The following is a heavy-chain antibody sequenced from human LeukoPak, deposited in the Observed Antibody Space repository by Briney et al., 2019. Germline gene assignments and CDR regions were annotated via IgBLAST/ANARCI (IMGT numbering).Heavy chain of an antibody. CDR2: IYPGDSDP. CDR1: GYTFTTYW. Sequence: GESLKISCKGSGYTFTTYWIGWVRQMPGKGLEWMGIIYPGDSDPRYSPSFQGQVTISADRSISTAYLQWSSLKASDSAMYYCARHGLGSSWFGFDYWGQGTLVTVSS. J-gene: IGHJ4*02. V-gene: IGHV5-51*01. CDR3: ARHGLGSSWFGFDY. D-gene: IGHD6-13*01.